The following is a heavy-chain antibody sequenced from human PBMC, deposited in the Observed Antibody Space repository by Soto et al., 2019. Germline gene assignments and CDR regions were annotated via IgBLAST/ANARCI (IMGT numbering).Heavy chain of an antibody. J-gene: IGHJ5*02. Sequence: SETLSLTCTVSGGSISSGPYSWGWIRQPPGKGLEWIGTFYHSGSTNYNPSLKSRVTISVDTSKNQFSLKLTSVTAADTAVYYCARSVFPWGQGTLVTVSS. V-gene: IGHV4-39*07. CDR2: FYHSGST. CDR1: GGSISSGPYS. CDR3: ARSVFP.